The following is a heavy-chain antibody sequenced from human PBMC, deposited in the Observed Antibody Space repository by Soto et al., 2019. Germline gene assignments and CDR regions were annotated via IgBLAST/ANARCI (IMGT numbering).Heavy chain of an antibody. V-gene: IGHV3-21*01. J-gene: IGHJ6*02. CDR3: ARGGPAAGLPYYYYGMDV. CDR2: ISSSSSYI. CDR1: GFTFSSYS. D-gene: IGHD6-13*01. Sequence: GGSLRLSCAASGFTFSSYSMNWVRQAPGKGLEWVSSISSSSSYIYYADSVEGRFTISRDNAKNSLYLQMNSLRAEDTAVYYCARGGPAAGLPYYYYGMDVWGQGTTVTSP.